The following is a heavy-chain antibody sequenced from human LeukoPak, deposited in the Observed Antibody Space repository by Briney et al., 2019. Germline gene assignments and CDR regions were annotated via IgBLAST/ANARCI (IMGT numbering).Heavy chain of an antibody. CDR3: ARIVLGNYDGY. CDR2: ISYDGSNK. J-gene: IGHJ4*02. Sequence: PGGSLRLSCAASGFTFSNYGMHWVRQAPGKGLEWVAVISYDGSNKYYADSVKGRFTISRDSSKNTLYLQMNSLRAEDTAVYYCARIVLGNYDGYWGQGTLVTVSS. CDR1: GFTFSNYG. D-gene: IGHD2-15*01. V-gene: IGHV3-30*03.